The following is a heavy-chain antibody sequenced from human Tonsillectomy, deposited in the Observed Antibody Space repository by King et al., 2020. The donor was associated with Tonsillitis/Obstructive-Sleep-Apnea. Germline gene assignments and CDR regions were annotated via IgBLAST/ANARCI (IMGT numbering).Heavy chain of an antibody. J-gene: IGHJ4*02. Sequence: AQLVQSGGGLVKPGGSLRLSCAASGFAFSSYSMSWVRQAPGKGLEWVSTINTENYIYYAGSVQGRLTISRDNAKNSLYLQMDSLGAEDTAVYYCARDSSGWSRDYWGQGTLVTDSS. V-gene: IGHV3-21*01. CDR3: ARDSSGWSRDY. CDR2: INTENYI. D-gene: IGHD6-19*01. CDR1: GFAFSSYS.